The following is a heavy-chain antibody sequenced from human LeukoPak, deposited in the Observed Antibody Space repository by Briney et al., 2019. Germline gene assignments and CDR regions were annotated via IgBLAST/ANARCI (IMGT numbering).Heavy chain of an antibody. V-gene: IGHV1-69*04. CDR2: IIPIFGIA. Sequence: SVKVSCKASGGTFSSYAISWVRQAPGRGLEWMGRIIPIFGIANYAQKFQGRVTITADKSTGTAYMELSSLRSEDTAVYYCARDYSNYGFDPWGQGTLVTVSS. J-gene: IGHJ5*02. CDR3: ARDYSNYGFDP. CDR1: GGTFSSYA. D-gene: IGHD4-11*01.